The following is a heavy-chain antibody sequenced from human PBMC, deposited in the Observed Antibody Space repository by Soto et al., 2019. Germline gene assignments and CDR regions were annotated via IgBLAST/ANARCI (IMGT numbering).Heavy chain of an antibody. CDR1: GYTNTSYG. CDR3: ARAGQYYYGSGSPYYCGMDV. V-gene: IGHV1-18*04. J-gene: IGHJ6*02. Sequence: QVQLVPSGAEVKKPGASVKVSCNASGYTNTSYGVSWLRQAPGQGLEWIGWIRGYNGNTNYAQKLQGRVTMTTDTSTRTDDKVRMSLRSDDTAGSYCARAGQYYYGSGSPYYCGMDVWGRGITVTVSS. CDR2: IRGYNGNT. D-gene: IGHD3-10*01.